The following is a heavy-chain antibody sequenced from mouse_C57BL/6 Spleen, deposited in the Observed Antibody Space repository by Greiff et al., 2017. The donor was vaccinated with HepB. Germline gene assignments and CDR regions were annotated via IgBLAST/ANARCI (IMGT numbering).Heavy chain of an antibody. J-gene: IGHJ4*01. Sequence: QVQLKQSGPELVKPGASVKLSCKASGYTFTSYDINWVKQRPGQGLEWIGWIYPRDGSTKYNEKFKGKATLTVDTSSSTAYMELHSLTSEYSAVYFCARSCCDYDRDYAMDYWGQGTSVTVSS. CDR2: IYPRDGST. D-gene: IGHD2-4*01. CDR1: GYTFTSYD. CDR3: ARSCCDYDRDYAMDY. V-gene: IGHV1-85*01.